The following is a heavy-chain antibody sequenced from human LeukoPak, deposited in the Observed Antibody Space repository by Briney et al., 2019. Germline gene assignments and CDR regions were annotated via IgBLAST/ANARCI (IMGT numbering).Heavy chain of an antibody. D-gene: IGHD3-22*01. V-gene: IGHV1-2*06. CDR2: INPNSGGT. CDR1: GYTFTGYY. Sequence: ASVKVSCKASGYTFTGYYMHWVRQAPGQGLEWMGRINPNSGGTNYAQKFQGRVTMTRDTSISTAYMELSRLRSDDTAVYYCARYYYDSSGYYKSYHFDYWGQGTLVTVSS. CDR3: ARYYYDSSGYYKSYHFDY. J-gene: IGHJ4*02.